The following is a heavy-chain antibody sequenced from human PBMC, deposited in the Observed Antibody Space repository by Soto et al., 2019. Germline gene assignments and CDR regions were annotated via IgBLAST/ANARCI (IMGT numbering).Heavy chain of an antibody. CDR1: GGSINSSSYY. CDR2: IYYSGST. CDR3: ARLTMVRGVITPYYYYSGMDV. J-gene: IGHJ6*02. V-gene: IGHV4-39*01. Sequence: PSDTLSLTSTVSGGSINSSSYYWGWIRQPPGKGLEWIGSIYYSGSTYYNPSLKSRVSISVDTSKNQFSLKLSSVTAADAAVYYCARLTMVRGVITPYYYYSGMDVWGQGTTVTVSS. D-gene: IGHD3-10*01.